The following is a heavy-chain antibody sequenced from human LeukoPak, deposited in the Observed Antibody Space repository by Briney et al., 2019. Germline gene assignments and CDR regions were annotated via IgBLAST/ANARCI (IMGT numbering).Heavy chain of an antibody. J-gene: IGHJ3*02. D-gene: IGHD6-13*01. Sequence: APVKVSCKASGYTFTSYDINWVRQATGQGLEWMGWMNPNSGNTGYAQKFQGRVTITRNTSISTAYMELSSLRSEDTAVYYCAMTIAAEGGAFDIWGQGTMVTVSS. CDR2: MNPNSGNT. V-gene: IGHV1-8*03. CDR3: AMTIAAEGGAFDI. CDR1: GYTFTSYD.